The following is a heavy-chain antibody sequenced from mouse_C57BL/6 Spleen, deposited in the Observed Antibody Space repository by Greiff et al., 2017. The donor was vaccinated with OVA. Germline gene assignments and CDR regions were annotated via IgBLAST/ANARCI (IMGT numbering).Heavy chain of an antibody. J-gene: IGHJ3*01. D-gene: IGHD2-4*01. CDR3: AREEDDYDGAWFAY. CDR2: IWSGGST. CDR1: GFSLTSYG. V-gene: IGHV2-2*01. Sequence: VQLQQSGPGLVKPSQSLSITCTVSGFSLTSYGVHWVRQSPGKGLEWLGVIWSGGSTDYNAAFISRLSISKDNSKSQVFFKMNSLQADDTAIYYCAREEDDYDGAWFAYWGQGTLVTVSA.